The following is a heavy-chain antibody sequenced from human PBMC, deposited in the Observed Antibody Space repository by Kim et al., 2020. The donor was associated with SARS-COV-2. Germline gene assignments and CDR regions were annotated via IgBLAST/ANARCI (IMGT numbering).Heavy chain of an antibody. D-gene: IGHD2-21*02. CDR3: ARTRGGDSNWFDP. J-gene: IGHJ5*02. Sequence: YNPSLKSRVTKSVDTSKNQFSLKLSSVTAADTAVYYCARTRGGDSNWFDPWGQGTLVTVSS. V-gene: IGHV4-59*01.